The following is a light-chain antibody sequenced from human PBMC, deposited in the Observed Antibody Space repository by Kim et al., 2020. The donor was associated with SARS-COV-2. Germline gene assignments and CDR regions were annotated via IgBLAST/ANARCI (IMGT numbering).Light chain of an antibody. J-gene: IGKJ4*01. CDR1: QDISSY. V-gene: IGKV1-8*01. CDR2: AAS. Sequence: ASTGYRVTITCRASQDISSYLAWYQQKPGKAPKVLLYAASTLHTGVPSSFSGSGSGTDFTLTISYLQSEDFATYYCQQYYSYPLTFGGGTKVDIK. CDR3: QQYYSYPLT.